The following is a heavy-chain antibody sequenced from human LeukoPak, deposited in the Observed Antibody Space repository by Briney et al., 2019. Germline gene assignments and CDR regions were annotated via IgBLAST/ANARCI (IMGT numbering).Heavy chain of an antibody. CDR1: GYSLTSYW. CDR3: ARVTYYDSSGYPLDY. V-gene: IGHV5-51*01. J-gene: IGHJ4*02. CDR2: IYPGDSDT. Sequence: GESLKISCKGSGYSLTSYWIGWVRQMPGKGLEWMGIIYPGDSDTRYSPSFQGQVTISADKSISTAYLQWSSLKASDTAMYYCARVTYYDSSGYPLDYWGQGTLVTVSS. D-gene: IGHD3-22*01.